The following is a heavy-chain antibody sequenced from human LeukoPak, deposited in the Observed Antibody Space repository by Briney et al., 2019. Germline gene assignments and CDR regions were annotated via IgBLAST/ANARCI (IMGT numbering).Heavy chain of an antibody. V-gene: IGHV1-18*01. CDR2: ISAYNGNT. CDR3: ARVYYDILTGHYPSDLDY. CDR1: GYTFTSYG. Sequence: ASVKVSCKASGYTFTSYGISWVRQAPGQGLEWMGWISAYNGNTNYAQKLQGRVTMTTDTSTSTAYMELGSLRSDDTAVYYCARVYYDILTGHYPSDLDYWGQGTLVTVSS. D-gene: IGHD3-9*01. J-gene: IGHJ4*02.